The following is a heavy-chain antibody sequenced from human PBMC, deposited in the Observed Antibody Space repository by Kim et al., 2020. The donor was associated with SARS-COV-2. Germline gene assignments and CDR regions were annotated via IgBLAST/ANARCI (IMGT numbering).Heavy chain of an antibody. D-gene: IGHD2-2*01. CDR3: ARTLGESKYNIVVLAANNYFDP. Sequence: SETLSLTCTVSGGSISSSAYYWGWIRQPPGKGLEWIGSVYYSGSTYYNPSLKNRVTISVDTSKNQFSLKLSSVTAADTAMYYCARTLGESKYNIVVLAANNYFDPCGHETLLTFSS. V-gene: IGHV4-39*01. CDR2: VYYSGST. CDR1: GGSISSSAYY. J-gene: IGHJ5*02.